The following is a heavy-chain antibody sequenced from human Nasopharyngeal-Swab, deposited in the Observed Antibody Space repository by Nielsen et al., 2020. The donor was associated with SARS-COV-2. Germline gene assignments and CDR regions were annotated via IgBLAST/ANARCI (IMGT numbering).Heavy chain of an antibody. Sequence: GESLKISCAASGFTFPPFSMNWVRQAPGKGLEWVASISPASTYIYYADSVKGRFTISRDNAKNSLYLQMNSLRADDTAVYYCARCVLHSTTSLYYYYYTDVGGKGTRVT. J-gene: IGHJ6*03. D-gene: IGHD3/OR15-3a*01. CDR1: GFTFPPFS. CDR2: ISPASTYI. CDR3: ARCVLHSTTSLYYYYYTDV. V-gene: IGHV3-21*06.